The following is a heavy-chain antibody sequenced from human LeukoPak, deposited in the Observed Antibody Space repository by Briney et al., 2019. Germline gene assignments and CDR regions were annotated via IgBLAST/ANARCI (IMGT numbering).Heavy chain of an antibody. CDR2: MSSGSRYI. Sequence: PGGSLRPSCAASGFTFSSYSMTWVRQAPGKGLEWVSSMSSGSRYIYYADSVRGRFTISIDNAKNSLYLLMNSLRAEDTAVYYFARDRPTGASRLFVVQWGRGNVATVSS. D-gene: IGHD3-3*01. J-gene: IGHJ1*01. V-gene: IGHV3-21*01. CDR1: GFTFSSYS. CDR3: ARDRPTGASRLFVVQ.